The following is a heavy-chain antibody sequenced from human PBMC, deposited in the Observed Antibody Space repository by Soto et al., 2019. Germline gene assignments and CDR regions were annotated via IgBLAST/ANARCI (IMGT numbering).Heavy chain of an antibody. J-gene: IGHJ4*02. CDR3: AKKVNSGPGSQYFDY. V-gene: IGHV3-30-3*02. Sequence: PGGSLRLSCAASGFTLSSYAMHWVRQAPGKGLEWVAVISYDGSNKYYADSVKGRFTISRDNSKNMLFLQMNSLRAEDTAIYYCAKKVNSGPGSQYFDYWGQGTLVTVSS. CDR2: ISYDGSNK. D-gene: IGHD3-10*01. CDR1: GFTLSSYA.